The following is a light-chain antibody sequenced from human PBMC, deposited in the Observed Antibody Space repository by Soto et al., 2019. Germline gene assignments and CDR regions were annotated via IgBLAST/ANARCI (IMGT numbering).Light chain of an antibody. CDR3: SSYTSSSTHNYV. CDR2: EVS. J-gene: IGLJ1*01. V-gene: IGLV2-14*01. Sequence: QSVLTQPASVSGSPGQSMTISCTGTSSDVGGYNYVSWYQQHPGKAPKLMIYEVSNRPSGVSNRFSGSKSGNTASLTISGLQAEDEADYYCSSYTSSSTHNYVFGTGTKVTAL. CDR1: SSDVGGYNY.